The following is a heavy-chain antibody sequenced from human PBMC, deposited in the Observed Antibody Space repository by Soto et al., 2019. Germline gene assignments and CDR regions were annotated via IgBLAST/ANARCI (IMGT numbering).Heavy chain of an antibody. J-gene: IGHJ4*02. CDR1: GYTFTSYA. CDR2: INDGNGNT. D-gene: IGHD6-19*01. V-gene: IGHV1-3*01. Sequence: ASVKVSCKASGYTFTSYAMHWVRQAPGQRLEWMGWINDGNGNTKYSQKFQGRVTITRDTSASTAYMELSSLRSEDTAVYYCARAPSLGIAVVNYFDYWGQETLVTVSS. CDR3: ARAPSLGIAVVNYFDY.